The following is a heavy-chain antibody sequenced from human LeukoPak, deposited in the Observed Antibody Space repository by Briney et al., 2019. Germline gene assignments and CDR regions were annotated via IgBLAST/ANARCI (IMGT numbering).Heavy chain of an antibody. J-gene: IGHJ4*02. CDR2: INQGGSDK. Sequence: GGSLRLSCAVSGFTFSGHWMSWVRQAPGKGLEWVANINQGGSDKYYVDSVKGRFTISRDNANNLLYLQMNSLRGEDTAVYYCTRDRSRAEDHLGQGTLVTVSS. CDR1: GFTFSGHW. CDR3: TRDRSRAEDH. D-gene: IGHD1-14*01. V-gene: IGHV3-7*01.